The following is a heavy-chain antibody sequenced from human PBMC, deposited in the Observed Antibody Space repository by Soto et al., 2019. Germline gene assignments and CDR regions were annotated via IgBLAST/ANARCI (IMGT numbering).Heavy chain of an antibody. V-gene: IGHV1-18*01. CDR2: ISAHNGNT. CDR3: ARGRYGDY. Sequence: QVHLVQSGAEVKKPGASVKVSCKGSGYAFTTYGITWVRQAPGQGLEWMGWISAHNGNTNYAQKLQGRVTVTSDTSTSTAYMELRSLISYDTAVYCCARGRYGDYWGQGALVTVSS. CDR1: GYAFTTYG. D-gene: IGHD1-1*01. J-gene: IGHJ4*02.